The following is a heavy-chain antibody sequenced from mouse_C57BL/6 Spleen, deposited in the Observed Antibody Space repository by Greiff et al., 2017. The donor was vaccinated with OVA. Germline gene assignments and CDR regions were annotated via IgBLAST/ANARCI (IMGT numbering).Heavy chain of an antibody. CDR2: IDPNSGGT. CDR1: GYTFTSYW. J-gene: IGHJ2*01. D-gene: IGHD4-1*01. V-gene: IGHV1-72*01. CDR3: ARSNPNWGFDY. Sequence: HLHPPFSYLFNPFSSVNLSCNSSGYTFTSYWMHWVKQRPGRGLEWIGRIDPNSGGTKYNEKFKSKATLTVDKPSSTAYMQLSSLTSEDSAVYYCARSNPNWGFDYWGQGTTLTVSS.